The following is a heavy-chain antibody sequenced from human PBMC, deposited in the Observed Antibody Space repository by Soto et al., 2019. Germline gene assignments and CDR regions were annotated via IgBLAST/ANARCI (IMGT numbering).Heavy chain of an antibody. CDR2: IYWNDDK. CDR3: ARRGVKAAAGTAYFDY. D-gene: IGHD6-13*01. V-gene: IGHV2-5*01. J-gene: IGHJ4*02. Sequence: SGPTLVKPTQTLTLTCTFSGFSLSTSGVGVGWIRQPPGKALEWLALIYWNDDKRYSPSLKSRLTITKDTSKNQVVLTMTNMDPVDTATNYCARRGVKAAAGTAYFDYWGQGTLVTVSS. CDR1: GFSLSTSGVG.